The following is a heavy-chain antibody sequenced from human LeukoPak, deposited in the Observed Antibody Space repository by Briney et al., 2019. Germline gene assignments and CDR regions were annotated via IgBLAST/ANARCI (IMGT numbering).Heavy chain of an antibody. CDR2: INSGGSTT. D-gene: IGHD1-26*01. Sequence: GGSLRLSCAGSGFTFSNYCIHWVRQAPGKGLVWVSRINSGGSTTTYADSVKGRFTISRDNSENTVYLQMNSLGAEDTAVYYCAREGSGRALDPWGQGTLVTVSS. CDR1: GFTFSNYC. J-gene: IGHJ5*02. V-gene: IGHV3-74*01. CDR3: AREGSGRALDP.